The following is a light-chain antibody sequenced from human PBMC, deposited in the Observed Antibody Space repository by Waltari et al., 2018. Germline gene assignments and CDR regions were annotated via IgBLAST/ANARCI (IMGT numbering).Light chain of an antibody. V-gene: IGLV2-14*03. CDR1: RSDFNLLDD. CDR3: CSYTSSDTYV. CDR2: DVV. Sequence: SALPQPASVSGSHGPSMTIYCSGTRSDFNLLDDVSWYQQRPGKVPRLIIYDVVKRPSGVSNRFSGSMSGYTATLTISGLQAEDEADYYCCSYTSSDTYVFGSGTTVTVL. J-gene: IGLJ1*01.